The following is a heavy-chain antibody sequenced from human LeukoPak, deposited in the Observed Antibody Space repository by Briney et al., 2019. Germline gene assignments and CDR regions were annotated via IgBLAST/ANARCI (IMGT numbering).Heavy chain of an antibody. CDR1: GGTFIIYA. D-gene: IGHD6-13*01. Sequence: AAVRVSFKASGGTFIIYAMNWGRQTSGERLEWMGWINTNTGNPTYAQGFTGRFVFSLDTSVSTAYLQISSLKAEDTAVYYCASGSSLDYWGQGTLVTVSS. V-gene: IGHV7-4-1*02. CDR2: INTNTGNP. J-gene: IGHJ4*02. CDR3: ASGSSLDY.